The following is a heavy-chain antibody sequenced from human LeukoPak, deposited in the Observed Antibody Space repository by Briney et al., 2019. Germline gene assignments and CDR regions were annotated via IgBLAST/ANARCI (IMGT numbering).Heavy chain of an antibody. CDR1: GDSISSAY. CDR2: IYYSGTT. D-gene: IGHD6-19*01. Sequence: SETLSLTCTVSGDSISSAYWSWIRQPPGKGLEWIAYIYYSGTTSYNPSLKSRVTISVDTSKNQFSLKLSSVTAADTAVYYCARDFRYSSGWYENDAFDIWGQGTMVTVSS. CDR3: ARDFRYSSGWYENDAFDI. V-gene: IGHV4-59*01. J-gene: IGHJ3*02.